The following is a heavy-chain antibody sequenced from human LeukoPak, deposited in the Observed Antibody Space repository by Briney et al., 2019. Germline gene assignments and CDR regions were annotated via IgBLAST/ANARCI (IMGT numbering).Heavy chain of an antibody. D-gene: IGHD3-3*01. CDR3: ARLNNAFWGEFHY. Sequence: SETLSLTCTVSGGSINSRSYYRGWIRQPPGKGLEWIGTIYYSGSTYYNPSLKSRVSISVDTSKNQFSLKLSSVTAADTAVYYCARLNNAFWGEFHYWGQGTLVTVSS. CDR1: GGSINSRSYY. V-gene: IGHV4-39*01. J-gene: IGHJ4*02. CDR2: IYYSGST.